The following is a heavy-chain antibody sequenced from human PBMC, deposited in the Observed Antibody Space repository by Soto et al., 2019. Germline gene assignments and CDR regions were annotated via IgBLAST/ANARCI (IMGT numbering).Heavy chain of an antibody. CDR2: IIPVFGRV. CDR3: ANSRGGTFLGYHGMDI. J-gene: IGHJ6*02. D-gene: IGHD3-16*01. CDR1: VGTFSSRA. Sequence: QVQLVQSGPEVKKTGTSVKVSCKASVGTFSSRAISWVRQAPGQGLEWMGGIIPVFGRVNYAEKFEDRVTITADESTGTVYMELSSLRSEDTALYYCANSRGGTFLGYHGMDIWGQGTTVSVSS. V-gene: IGHV1-69*01.